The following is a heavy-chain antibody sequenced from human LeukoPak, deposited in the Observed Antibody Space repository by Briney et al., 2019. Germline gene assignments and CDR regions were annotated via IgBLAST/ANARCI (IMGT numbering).Heavy chain of an antibody. CDR3: ARVLGPVKGYYYYYGMDV. D-gene: IGHD3-16*01. J-gene: IGHJ6*02. CDR2: INPNSGGT. Sequence: ASVKVSCKASGYTFTGYYMHWVRQAPGQGLEWMGRINPNSGGTNYAQKFQGRVTMTWDTSISTAYMELSRLRSDDTAVYYCARVLGPVKGYYYYYGMDVWGQGTTVTVSS. CDR1: GYTFTGYY. V-gene: IGHV1-2*06.